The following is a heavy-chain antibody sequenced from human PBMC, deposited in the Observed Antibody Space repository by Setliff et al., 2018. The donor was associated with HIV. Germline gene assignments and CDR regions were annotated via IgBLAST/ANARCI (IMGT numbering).Heavy chain of an antibody. Sequence: SVKVSCKASGGTFSTHVISWVRQAPGQGLEWIGGIIPMFSTVNYAKKYQGRVTITTDESTTTAYMELTSLRSEDTAVYYCARNQGDSSGWYAGDYWGHGTLVTVSS. CDR3: ARNQGDSSGWYAGDY. CDR2: IIPMFSTV. D-gene: IGHD6-19*01. V-gene: IGHV1-69*05. CDR1: GGTFSTHV. J-gene: IGHJ4*01.